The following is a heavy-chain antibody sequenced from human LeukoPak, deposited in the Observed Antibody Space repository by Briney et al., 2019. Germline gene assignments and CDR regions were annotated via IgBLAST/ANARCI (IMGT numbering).Heavy chain of an antibody. J-gene: IGHJ3*02. CDR1: GYTFTDYY. Sequence: ASVKVSCMASGYTFTDYYMHWVRQAPGQGLEWMGWVNGNTGATLYAQKFQGRVTMTRDTSISTAYMELSRLRSDDTAVYYCARVRGYSYGRDAFDIWGQGTMVTVSS. CDR3: ARVRGYSYGRDAFDI. CDR2: VNGNTGAT. V-gene: IGHV1-2*02. D-gene: IGHD5-18*01.